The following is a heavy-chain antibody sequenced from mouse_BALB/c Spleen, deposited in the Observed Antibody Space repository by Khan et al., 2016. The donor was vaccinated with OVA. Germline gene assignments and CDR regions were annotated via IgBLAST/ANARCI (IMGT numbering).Heavy chain of an antibody. D-gene: IGHD1-1*01. CDR1: GFTFNSYG. CDR3: ATSYFYGYYFDY. V-gene: IGHV5-17*02. Sequence: EVQLVESGGGLVQPGGSRKLSCAASGFTFNSYGMHWVRQAPEKGLEWVAYISGDSNTIYYADTVKGRFTISRDNPKNTLFLQMTSLMSEATAMYYCATSYFYGYYFDYWGPGTTLTVS. CDR2: ISGDSNTI. J-gene: IGHJ2*01.